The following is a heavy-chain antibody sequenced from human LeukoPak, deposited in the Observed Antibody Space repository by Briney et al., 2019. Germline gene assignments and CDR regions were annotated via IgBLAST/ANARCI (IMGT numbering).Heavy chain of an antibody. J-gene: IGHJ4*02. CDR1: GFTFSSYG. V-gene: IGHV3-33*01. CDR3: ARDHGRRSGSYPDY. D-gene: IGHD3-10*01. CDR2: IWYDGSNK. Sequence: GGSLRLSCAASGFTFSSYGMHWVRQAPGKGLKWVAVIWYDGSNKYYADSVKGRFTISRDNSKNTLYLQMNSLRAEDTAVYYCARDHGRRSGSYPDYWGQGTLVTVSS.